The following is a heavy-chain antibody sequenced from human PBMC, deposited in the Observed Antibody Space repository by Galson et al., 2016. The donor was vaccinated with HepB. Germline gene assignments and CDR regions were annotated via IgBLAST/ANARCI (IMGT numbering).Heavy chain of an antibody. Sequence: SVKVSCKVSGYTLIELSMHWVRQAPGKGLEWMGSSDPEDGEAMYAQKFQGRVTMTEDTSTDTAYMELSGLRSEDTAVYYCATRRMAQGIIMPDYYAMDVWGRGTTVTVS. D-gene: IGHD3-10*01. CDR2: SDPEDGEA. V-gene: IGHV1-24*01. J-gene: IGHJ6*02. CDR3: ATRRMAQGIIMPDYYAMDV. CDR1: GYTLIELS.